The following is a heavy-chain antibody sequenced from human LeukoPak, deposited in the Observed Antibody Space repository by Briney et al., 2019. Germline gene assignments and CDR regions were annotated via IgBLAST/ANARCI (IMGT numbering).Heavy chain of an antibody. CDR3: AGEYYDSSGYYSYYFDY. CDR2: ISPNSGGT. J-gene: IGHJ4*02. D-gene: IGHD3-22*01. Sequence: GASVKVSCKASGYTFTGYYMHWARQAPGQGLEWMGWISPNSGGTNYAQNFQGRVTMTRDTSISTAYMELSRLRSDDTAVYYCAGEYYDSSGYYSYYFDYWGQGTLVTVSS. V-gene: IGHV1-2*02. CDR1: GYTFTGYY.